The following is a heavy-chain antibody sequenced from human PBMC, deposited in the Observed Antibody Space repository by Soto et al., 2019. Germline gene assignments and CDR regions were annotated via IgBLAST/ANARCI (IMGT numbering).Heavy chain of an antibody. CDR1: GGSIRSSDYC. J-gene: IGHJ4*02. CDR3: ARGGLGDSSGYYPGTFDY. Sequence: SETLSLTCTVSGGSIRSSDYCWGWIRQPPGKGLELIGSIHYSGSTNYNTSHKSRVTISVDTSKNQFSLKLSSVTAADTAVYYCARGGLGDSSGYYPGTFDYWGQGTLVTVSS. CDR2: IHYSGST. V-gene: IGHV4-39*07. D-gene: IGHD3-22*01.